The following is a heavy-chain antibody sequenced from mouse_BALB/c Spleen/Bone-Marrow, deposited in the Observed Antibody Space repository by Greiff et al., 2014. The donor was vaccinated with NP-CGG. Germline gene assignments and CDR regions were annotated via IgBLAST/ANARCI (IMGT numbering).Heavy chain of an antibody. CDR3: TTLARNYFDY. Sequence: VQLKESGTVLARPGASVKMSCKASGYTFTSYWMHWVKQRPGQGLEWIGTIYPGNSDTTYNQKFKGKAKLTAVTSTSTAYMERSSLTNEDSAVYYCTTLARNYFDYWGQGTTLTVSS. J-gene: IGHJ2*01. V-gene: IGHV1-5*01. D-gene: IGHD3-1*01. CDR1: GYTFTSYW. CDR2: IYPGNSDT.